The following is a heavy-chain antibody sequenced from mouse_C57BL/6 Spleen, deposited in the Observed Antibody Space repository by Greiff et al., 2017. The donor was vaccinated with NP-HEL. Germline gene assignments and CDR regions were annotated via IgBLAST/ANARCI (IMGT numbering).Heavy chain of an antibody. V-gene: IGHV1-53*01. D-gene: IGHD1-1*01. CDR1: GYTFTSYW. CDR2: INPSNGGT. Sequence: QVQLQQPGTELVKPGASVKLSCKASGYTFTSYWMHWVKQRPGQGLEWIGNINPSNGGTNYNEKFKSKATLTVDKSSSTAYMQLSSLTSEDSAVYYCARSPGYYYGSSYDFDYWGQGTTLTVSS. J-gene: IGHJ2*01. CDR3: ARSPGYYYGSSYDFDY.